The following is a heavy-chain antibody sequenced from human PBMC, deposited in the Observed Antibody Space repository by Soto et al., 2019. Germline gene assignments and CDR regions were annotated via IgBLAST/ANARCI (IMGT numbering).Heavy chain of an antibody. D-gene: IGHD3-10*01. CDR2: INHSGST. CDR3: ARGRVVRGVNNWYFDL. V-gene: IGHV4-39*07. CDR1: GGSISSSSYY. Sequence: SETLSLTCTVSGGSISSSSYYWGWIRQPPGKGLEWIGEINHSGSTNYNPSLKSRVTISVDTSKNQFSLKLSSVTAADTAVYYCARGRVVRGVNNWYFDLWGRGTLVTVSS. J-gene: IGHJ2*01.